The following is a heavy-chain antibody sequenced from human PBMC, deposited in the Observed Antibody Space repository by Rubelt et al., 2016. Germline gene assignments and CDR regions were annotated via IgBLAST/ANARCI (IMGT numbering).Heavy chain of an antibody. V-gene: IGHV3-73*01. CDR2: LGRRANSYAT. J-gene: IGHJ4*02. Sequence: EVQLLDSGGGLVQPGGSLRLSCAASGFTVSSNYMTWVRQAPGKGLEWVGRLGRRANSYATGSAASVKGRLTISRDDSRDTAYLQMNSLRTEDTAVYYCATPSGYWGQGTLVTVSS. CDR1: GFTVSSNY. CDR3: ATPSGY.